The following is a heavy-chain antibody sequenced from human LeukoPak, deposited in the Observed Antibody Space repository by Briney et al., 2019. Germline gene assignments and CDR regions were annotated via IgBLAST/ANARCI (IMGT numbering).Heavy chain of an antibody. V-gene: IGHV1-18*01. CDR2: ISDYNGNT. Sequence: ASVKVSCKAFGYTFTDYGISWVRQAPGQGLEWMGWISDYNGNTNYAQNFQGRITMTTDTSTSTAYMELRSLTSDDTAVYYCARHDLGEYSSVWYYFDYWGQGTLVTVSS. J-gene: IGHJ4*02. D-gene: IGHD6-19*01. CDR1: GYTFTDYG. CDR3: ARHDLGEYSSVWYYFDY.